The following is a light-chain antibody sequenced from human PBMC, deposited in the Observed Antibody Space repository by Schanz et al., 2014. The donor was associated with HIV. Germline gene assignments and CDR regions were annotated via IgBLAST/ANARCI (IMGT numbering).Light chain of an antibody. CDR1: QGISTW. CDR3: QQSYSTPRT. J-gene: IGKJ2*01. CDR2: AAS. Sequence: DIQMTQSPSSVSASVGDRVTITCRASQGISTWLAWYQQKPGKVPKLLIYAASTLQGGVPSRFSGSGSGTDFTLTISSLQPEDVATYYCQQSYSTPRTFGQGTKLEIK. V-gene: IGKV1-12*01.